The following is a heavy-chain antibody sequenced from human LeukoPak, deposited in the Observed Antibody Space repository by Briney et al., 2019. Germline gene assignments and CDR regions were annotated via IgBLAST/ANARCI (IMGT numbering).Heavy chain of an antibody. CDR2: ISGSGGST. Sequence: PGGSLRLSCAASGFTFSSYAMSWVRQAPGKGLEWVSAISGSGGSTYYADSVKGRFTISRDNSKSTLYLQMNSLRAEDTAVYYCASQVGATKYYYYGMDVWGQGTTVTVSS. CDR1: GFTFSSYA. J-gene: IGHJ6*02. D-gene: IGHD1-26*01. V-gene: IGHV3-23*01. CDR3: ASQVGATKYYYYGMDV.